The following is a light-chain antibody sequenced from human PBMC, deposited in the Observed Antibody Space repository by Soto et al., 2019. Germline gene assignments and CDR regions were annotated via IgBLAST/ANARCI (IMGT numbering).Light chain of an antibody. CDR1: ESVMRNY. CDR2: GAY. V-gene: IGKV3-20*01. J-gene: IGKJ4*01. CDR3: QRYNNWPLT. Sequence: EIVLTQSPGTLSLSPGERATLSCRASESVMRNYLAWYQHKPGQSPRLLIYGAYSRATGIPDRFSGSRSGTEFTLTINSLQSEDFAVYYCQRYNNWPLTFGGGTMVDVK.